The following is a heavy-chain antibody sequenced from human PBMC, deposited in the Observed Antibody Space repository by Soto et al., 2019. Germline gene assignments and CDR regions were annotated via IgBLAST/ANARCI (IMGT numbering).Heavy chain of an antibody. CDR2: ISSTTNYI. Sequence: GGSLRLSCAASGFTFTRYSMNWVRQAPGKGLEWVSSISSTTNYIYYGDSMKGRFTISRDNAKNSLYLEMNSLRAEDTAVYYCAREYEDITSNFEYWGQGTVVTVSS. D-gene: IGHD3-3*01. J-gene: IGHJ4*02. CDR1: GFTFTRYS. V-gene: IGHV3-21*06. CDR3: AREYEDITSNFEY.